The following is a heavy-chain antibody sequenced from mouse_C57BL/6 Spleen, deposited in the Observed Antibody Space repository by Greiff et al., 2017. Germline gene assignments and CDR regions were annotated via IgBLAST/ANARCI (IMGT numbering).Heavy chain of an antibody. CDR3: AREGELAFDY. CDR2: INPSSGYT. CDR1: GYTFTSYT. D-gene: IGHD4-1*01. J-gene: IGHJ2*01. V-gene: IGHV1-4*01. Sequence: VQLQQSGAELARPGASVKMSCKASGYTFTSYTMHWVKQRPGQGLEWIGYINPSSGYTKYNQKFKDKATLTADKSSSTAYMQLSSLTSEDSAVXVCAREGELAFDYWGQGTTLTVSS.